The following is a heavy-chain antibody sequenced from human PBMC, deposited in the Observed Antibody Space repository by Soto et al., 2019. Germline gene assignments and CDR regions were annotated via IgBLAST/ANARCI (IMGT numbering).Heavy chain of an antibody. CDR1: GGSISSGDSY. D-gene: IGHD1-1*01. J-gene: IGHJ4*02. Sequence: PSHTLSLTCTVSGGSISSGDSYWSWIRQHPRKGLECIGYIYSRGSTYYNPSLRSRVTISIDTSKNQFSLKLTSVTAADTAVYYCARLNTVTTSNVFDSWGRGTLVTVSS. V-gene: IGHV4-31*03. CDR3: ARLNTVTTSNVFDS. CDR2: IYSRGST.